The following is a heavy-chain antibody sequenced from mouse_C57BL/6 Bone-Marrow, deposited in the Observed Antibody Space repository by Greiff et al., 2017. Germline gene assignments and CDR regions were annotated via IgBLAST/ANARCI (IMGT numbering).Heavy chain of an antibody. D-gene: IGHD4-1*01. V-gene: IGHV2-5*01. Sequence: QVQLQQSGPGLVQPSQSLSITCTVSGFSLTSYGVHWVRQSPGKGLEWLGVIWRGGSTDYNAAFMSRLSITKDNSKSQVFFKMNSLQADDTAIYYCAKGDLTGTLYYYAMDYWGQGTSVTVSS. CDR3: AKGDLTGTLYYYAMDY. CDR2: IWRGGST. J-gene: IGHJ4*01. CDR1: GFSLTSYG.